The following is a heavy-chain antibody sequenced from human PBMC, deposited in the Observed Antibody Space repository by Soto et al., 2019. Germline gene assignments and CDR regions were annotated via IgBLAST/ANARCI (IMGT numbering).Heavy chain of an antibody. CDR2: IIPIFGTA. J-gene: IGHJ6*02. D-gene: IGHD1-26*01. CDR1: GGTFSSYA. Sequence: QVQLVQSGAEVKKPGSSVKVSCKASGGTFSSYAISWVRQAPGQGLEWMGGIIPIFGTADYAQKFQGRVTITADESTSTAYMELRSLRSEDTAVYYCARHPVSGSYAYYYGMDVWGQGTTVTVSS. CDR3: ARHPVSGSYAYYYGMDV. V-gene: IGHV1-69*12.